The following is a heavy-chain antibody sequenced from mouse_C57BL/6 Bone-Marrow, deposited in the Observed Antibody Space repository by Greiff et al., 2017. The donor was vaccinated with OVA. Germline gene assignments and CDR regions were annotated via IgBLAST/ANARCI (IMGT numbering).Heavy chain of an antibody. CDR3: ARPGYSNYIAY. CDR2: ISSGSSTI. V-gene: IGHV5-17*01. D-gene: IGHD2-5*01. CDR1: GFTFSDSG. Sequence: EVKLMESGGGLVKPGGSLKLSCAASGFTFSDSGMHWVRQAPEKGLEWVAYISSGSSTIYYADTVKGRFTISRDNAKNTLFLQMTSLRSEDTAMYYCARPGYSNYIAYWGQGTLVTVSA. J-gene: IGHJ3*01.